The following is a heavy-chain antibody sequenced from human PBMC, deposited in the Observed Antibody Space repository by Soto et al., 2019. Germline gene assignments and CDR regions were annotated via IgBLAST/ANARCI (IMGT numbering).Heavy chain of an antibody. CDR1: GGSFSGYY. CDR3: ARGYRGGAYYGSAPRLDY. J-gene: IGHJ4*02. D-gene: IGHD3-10*01. Sequence: PSETLSLTCAVYGGSFSGYYWSWIRQPPGKGLEWIGEINHSGSTNYNPSLKSRVTISVDTSKNQFSLKLSSVTAADTAVYYCARGYRGGAYYGSAPRLDYWGQGTLVTVSS. V-gene: IGHV4-34*01. CDR2: INHSGST.